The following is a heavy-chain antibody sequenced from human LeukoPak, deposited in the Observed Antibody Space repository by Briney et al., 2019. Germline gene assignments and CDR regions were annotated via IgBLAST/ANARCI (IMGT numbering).Heavy chain of an antibody. J-gene: IGHJ5*02. D-gene: IGHD3-10*01. CDR2: IYYSGST. CDR3: ALLGGIWFGERNWFDP. V-gene: IGHV4-39*01. CDR1: GGSISSSSYY. Sequence: PSETLSLTCTVSGGSISSSSYYWGWIRQPPGKGLEWIGSIYYSGSTYYNPSLKSRVTISVDTSKNQFSLKLSSVTAADTAVYYCALLGGIWFGERNWFDPWGQGTLVTVSS.